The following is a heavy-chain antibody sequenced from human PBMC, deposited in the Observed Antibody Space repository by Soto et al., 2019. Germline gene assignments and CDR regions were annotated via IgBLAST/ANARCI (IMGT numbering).Heavy chain of an antibody. CDR1: GYTFTGYY. V-gene: IGHV1-2*04. Sequence: ASVKVSCKASGYTFTGYYMHWVRQAPGQGLEWMGWINPNSGGTNYAQKFQGWVTMTRDTSTSTAYMELRRLRSDDTAVYYCARDMMAGPHYYGMDVWGQGTTVTVS. D-gene: IGHD3-16*01. J-gene: IGHJ6*02. CDR2: INPNSGGT. CDR3: ARDMMAGPHYYGMDV.